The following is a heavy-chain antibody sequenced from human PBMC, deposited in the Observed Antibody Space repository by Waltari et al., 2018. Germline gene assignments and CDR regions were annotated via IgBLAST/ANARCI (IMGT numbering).Heavy chain of an antibody. J-gene: IGHJ2*01. CDR1: EFTFSAYT. D-gene: IGHD5-18*01. CDR2: ISSRADYI. Sequence: EAQLVESGGGLVKPGGSLRLSCAASEFTFSAYTMNWVRPTPGKGLAWVSSISSRADYIPSADSVQGRFIISRDNAKNSLFLQMSSLRAEDTAVYYCARGDPFDTRPDLGWYIDLWGRGTLVTVSS. CDR3: ARGDPFDTRPDLGWYIDL. V-gene: IGHV3-21*01.